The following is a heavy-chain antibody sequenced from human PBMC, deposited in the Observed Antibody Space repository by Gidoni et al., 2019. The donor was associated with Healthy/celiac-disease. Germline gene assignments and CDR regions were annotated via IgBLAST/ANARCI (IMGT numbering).Heavy chain of an antibody. D-gene: IGHD1-1*01. V-gene: IGHV4-31*03. J-gene: IGHJ5*02. CDR2: LYYSGST. CDR1: GGSISSGGYY. Sequence: QVQLQESGPGLVKPSQTLSLTGTVSGGSISSGGYYGSWIRQHPGKGLAWIGYLYYSGSTYYNPSLKRRVTISVDTSKNQFSLKLSSVTAADTAVYYCSRDQDERGEGFDPWGQGTLVTVSS. CDR3: SRDQDERGEGFDP.